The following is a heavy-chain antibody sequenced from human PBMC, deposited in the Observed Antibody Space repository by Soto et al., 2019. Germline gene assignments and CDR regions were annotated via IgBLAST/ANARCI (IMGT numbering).Heavy chain of an antibody. CDR1: GFTFSSYW. V-gene: IGHV3-74*01. D-gene: IGHD2-2*01. CDR2: INSDGSST. J-gene: IGHJ5*02. Sequence: EVQLVESGGGLVQPGGSLRLSCAASGFTFSSYWMHWVRQAPGKGLVWVSRINSDGSSTSYADSVKGRFTISRDNAKNTLYLQMNSLRAEDTAVYYCARVVLVPAAMEGNWFEPWGQGTLVTVSS. CDR3: ARVVLVPAAMEGNWFEP.